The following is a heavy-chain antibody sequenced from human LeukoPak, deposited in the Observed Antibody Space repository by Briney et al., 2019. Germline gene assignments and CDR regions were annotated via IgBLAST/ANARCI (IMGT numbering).Heavy chain of an antibody. J-gene: IGHJ4*02. CDR1: GHTLSDLT. CDR2: FDLGNGEI. Sequence: EASVKVSCKVSGHTLSDLTMHWVRQAPGKGLEWMGGFDLGNGEIIYAQKFQGRVTITEDASTDTAYVELSSLKSEDTAVYYCAAGGLYDLLPYWGQGTLVTVSS. V-gene: IGHV1-24*01. CDR3: AAGGLYDLLPY. D-gene: IGHD3-3*01.